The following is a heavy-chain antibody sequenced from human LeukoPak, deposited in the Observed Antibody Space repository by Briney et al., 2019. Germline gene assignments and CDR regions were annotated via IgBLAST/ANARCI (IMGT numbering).Heavy chain of an antibody. Sequence: GGSLRLSCAASGFTFSSYAMSWVRQAPGKGLEWVSAISGSGGSTYYADSVKGRFTISRDNSKNTLYLQMNSLRAEDTAVYYGAKVVPDYYYYYMDVWGKGITVTVSS. CDR3: AKVVPDYYYYYMDV. D-gene: IGHD2-2*01. CDR1: GFTFSSYA. V-gene: IGHV3-23*01. J-gene: IGHJ6*03. CDR2: ISGSGGST.